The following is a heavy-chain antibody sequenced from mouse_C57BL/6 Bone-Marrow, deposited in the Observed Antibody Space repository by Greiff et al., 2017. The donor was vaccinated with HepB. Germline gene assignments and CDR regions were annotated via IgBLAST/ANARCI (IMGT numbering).Heavy chain of an antibody. CDR2: IYPGDGDT. CDR3: ARWDYYGSVDY. V-gene: IGHV1-82*01. D-gene: IGHD1-1*01. CDR1: GYAFSSSW. J-gene: IGHJ2*01. Sequence: QGQLKQSGPELVKPGASVKISCKASGYAFSSSWMNWVKQRPGKGLEWIGRIYPGDGDTNYNGKFKGKATLTADKSSSTAYMQLSSLTSEDSAVYFCARWDYYGSVDYWGQGTTLTVSS.